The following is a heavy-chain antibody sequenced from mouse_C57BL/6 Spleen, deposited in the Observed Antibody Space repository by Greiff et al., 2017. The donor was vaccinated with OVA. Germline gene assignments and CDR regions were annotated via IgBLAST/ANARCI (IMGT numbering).Heavy chain of an antibody. CDR2: IDPSDSET. V-gene: IGHV1-52*01. CDR3: ARRDGNYGFLAY. D-gene: IGHD2-1*01. CDR1: GYTFTSYW. Sequence: QVHVKQPGAELVRPGSSVKLSCKASGYTFTSYWMHWVKQRPIQGLEWIGNIDPSDSETHYNQKFKDKATLTVDKSSSTAYMQLSSLTSEDSAVYYCARRDGNYGFLAYWGQGTLVTVSA. J-gene: IGHJ3*01.